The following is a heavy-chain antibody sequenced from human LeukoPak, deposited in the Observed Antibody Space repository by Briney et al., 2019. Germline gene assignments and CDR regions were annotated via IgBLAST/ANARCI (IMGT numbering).Heavy chain of an antibody. CDR1: GGSIISSSYY. J-gene: IGHJ6*03. V-gene: IGHV4-39*01. D-gene: IGHD2-8*01. Sequence: SETLSLTCTVSGGSIISSSYYWGWIRQPPGKGLEWIGSIYYSGSTYYNPSLKSRVTISVDTSKNQFSLKLSSVTAADTAVYYCARHLPTKVYYYYYMDVWGNGTTVTVSS. CDR2: IYYSGST. CDR3: ARHLPTKVYYYYYMDV.